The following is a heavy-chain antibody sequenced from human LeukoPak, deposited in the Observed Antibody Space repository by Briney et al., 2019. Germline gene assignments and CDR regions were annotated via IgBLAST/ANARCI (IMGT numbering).Heavy chain of an antibody. CDR3: ARGIAPLGVKGSVWFDP. J-gene: IGHJ5*02. V-gene: IGHV4-31*03. CDR2: IYYSGST. CDR1: GGSISSGGCY. Sequence: SETLSLTCTVSGGSISSGGCYWNWLRQHPGKGLEWIAYIYYSGSTYYNPSLKSRVTISVDTSKNQFSLKLSSVTAADTAVYYCARGIAPLGVKGSVWFDPWGQGTLVTVSS. D-gene: IGHD2-21*01.